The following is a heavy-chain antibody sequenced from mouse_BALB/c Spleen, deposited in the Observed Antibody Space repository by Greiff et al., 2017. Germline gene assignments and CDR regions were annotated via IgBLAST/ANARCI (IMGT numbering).Heavy chain of an antibody. CDR1: GFTFSSYA. Sequence: EVKLMESGGGLVKPGGSLKLSCAASGFTFSSYAMSWVRQTPEKRLEWVASISSGGSTYYPDSVKGRFTISRDNARNILYLQMSSLRSEDTAMYYCARGEGSQGYFDVWGAGTTVTVSS. D-gene: IGHD6-2*01. CDR3: ARGEGSQGYFDV. CDR2: ISSGGST. J-gene: IGHJ1*01. V-gene: IGHV5-6-5*01.